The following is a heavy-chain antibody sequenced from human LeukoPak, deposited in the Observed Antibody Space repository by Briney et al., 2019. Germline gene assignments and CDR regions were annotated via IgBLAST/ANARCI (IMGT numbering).Heavy chain of an antibody. J-gene: IGHJ4*02. V-gene: IGHV3-21*01. D-gene: IGHD1-26*01. CDR1: GFPFSTYS. Sequence: GESLRLSCAASGFPFSTYSMNWVRQAPEKGLGWVSSITSSSDSKYYADSIKGRLTISRDNARNSLHLQMNSLRAEDTAVYYCAREIMGGTFDYWGQGALVTVSS. CDR3: AREIMGGTFDY. CDR2: ITSSSDSK.